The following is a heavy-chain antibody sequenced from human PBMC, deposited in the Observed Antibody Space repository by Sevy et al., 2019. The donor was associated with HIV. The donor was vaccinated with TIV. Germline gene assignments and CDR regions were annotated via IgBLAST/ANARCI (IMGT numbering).Heavy chain of an antibody. J-gene: IGHJ6*02. CDR2: ISAYNVNT. D-gene: IGHD3-10*01. V-gene: IGHV1-18*01. CDR3: ARVGETYYYGSGSYSDYYYYGMDV. Sequence: ASVKVSCKASGYTFTSYGISWVRQAPGRGLEWMGWISAYNVNTNYAQKLQGRVTMTTDTSTSTAYMELRSLRSDDTAVYYCARVGETYYYGSGSYSDYYYYGMDVWGQGTTVTVSS. CDR1: GYTFTSYG.